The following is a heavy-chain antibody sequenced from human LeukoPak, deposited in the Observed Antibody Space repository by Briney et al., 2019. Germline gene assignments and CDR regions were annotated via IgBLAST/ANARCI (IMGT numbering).Heavy chain of an antibody. J-gene: IGHJ3*02. CDR2: IYYSGST. D-gene: IGHD3-22*01. V-gene: IGHV4-59*02. Sequence: GSLRLSCAASGFTVSSNYMSWVRRAPGKGLEWIGYIYYSGSTNYNPSLKSRVTISVDTSKNQFSLKLSSVTAADTAVYYCARALSYYYDSSGPLPDAFDIWGQGTMVTVSS. CDR1: GFTVSSNY. CDR3: ARALSYYYDSSGPLPDAFDI.